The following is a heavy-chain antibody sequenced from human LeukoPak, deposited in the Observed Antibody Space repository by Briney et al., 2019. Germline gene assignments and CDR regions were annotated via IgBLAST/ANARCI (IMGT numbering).Heavy chain of an antibody. CDR1: GFTVSSNY. CDR3: ARDLLVGATLYFQH. V-gene: IGHV3-53*01. J-gene: IGHJ1*01. D-gene: IGHD1-26*01. Sequence: PGGSLRLPCAASGFTVSSNYMSWVRQAPGKGLEWVSVIYSGGSTYYADSVKGRFTISRDNSKNTLYLQMNSLRAEDTAVYYCARDLLVGATLYFQHWGQGTLVTVSS. CDR2: IYSGGST.